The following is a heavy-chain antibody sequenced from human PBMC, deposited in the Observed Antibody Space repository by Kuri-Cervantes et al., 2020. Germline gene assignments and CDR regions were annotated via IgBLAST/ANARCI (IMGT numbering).Heavy chain of an antibody. CDR3: ATGVGATGY. Sequence: LSLTCAASGFTFSSYAMHWVRQAPGKGLEWVAVISYDGSNKYYADSVKGRFTIFRDNSKNTLYLQMSSLRAEDTAVYYCATGVGATGYWGQGTLVTVSS. V-gene: IGHV3-30-3*01. D-gene: IGHD1-26*01. CDR1: GFTFSSYA. CDR2: ISYDGSNK. J-gene: IGHJ4*02.